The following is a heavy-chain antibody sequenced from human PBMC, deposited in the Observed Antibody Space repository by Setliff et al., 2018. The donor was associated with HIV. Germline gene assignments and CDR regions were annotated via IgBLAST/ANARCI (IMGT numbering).Heavy chain of an antibody. J-gene: IGHJ3*02. CDR2: FDPEDADT. CDR1: GNILTELS. CDR3: ATLRAPPHDAFNI. Sequence: ASVKVSCKVSGNILTELSIHWVHQAPGKGLEWMGGFDPEDADTIYAQKFQGRVTMTEATSTDTAYMELSSLRSDDTAIYYCATLRAPPHDAFNIWGQGTLVTVSS. V-gene: IGHV1-24*01.